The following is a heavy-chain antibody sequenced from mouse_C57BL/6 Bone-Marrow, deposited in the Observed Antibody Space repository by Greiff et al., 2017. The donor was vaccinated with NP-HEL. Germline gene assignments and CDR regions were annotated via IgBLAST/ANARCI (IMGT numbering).Heavy chain of an antibody. CDR2: ISSGSSTI. J-gene: IGHJ1*03. V-gene: IGHV5-17*01. CDR1: GFTFSDYG. Sequence: EVKVEESGGGLVKPGGSLKLSCAASGFTFSDYGMHWVRQAPEKGLEWVAYISSGSSTIYYADTVKGRFTISRDNAKNTLFLQMTSLRSEDTAMYYCARHYDYPHWYFDVWGTGTTVTVSS. D-gene: IGHD2-4*01. CDR3: ARHYDYPHWYFDV.